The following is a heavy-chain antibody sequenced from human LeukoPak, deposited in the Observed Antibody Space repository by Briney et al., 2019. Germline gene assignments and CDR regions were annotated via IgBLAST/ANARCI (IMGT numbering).Heavy chain of an antibody. CDR2: IIPIFGTA. D-gene: IGHD2-2*01. J-gene: IGHJ5*02. CDR3: ARTPNSGYCSSTSCSPRGPNWFDP. CDR1: GGTFSSYA. V-gene: IGHV1-69*05. Sequence: ASVKVSCKASGGTFSSYAISWVRQAPGQGLEWMGGIIPIFGTANYAQKFQGRVTITTDESTSTAYMELSSLRSEDTAVYYCARTPNSGYCSSTSCSPRGPNWFDPWGQGTLVTVSS.